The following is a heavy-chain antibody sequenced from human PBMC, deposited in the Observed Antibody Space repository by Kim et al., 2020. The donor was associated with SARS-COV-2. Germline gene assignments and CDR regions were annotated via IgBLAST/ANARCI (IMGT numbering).Heavy chain of an antibody. CDR2: INHSGST. CDR3: ARGPAVGAFAFDY. D-gene: IGHD1-26*01. CDR1: GGSFSGYY. V-gene: IGHV4-34*01. Sequence: SETLSLTCAVYGGSFSGYYWSWIRQPPGKGLEWIGEINHSGSTNYNPSLKSRVTISVDTSKNQFSLKLSSVTAADTAVYYCARGPAVGAFAFDYWGQGTLVTVSS. J-gene: IGHJ4*02.